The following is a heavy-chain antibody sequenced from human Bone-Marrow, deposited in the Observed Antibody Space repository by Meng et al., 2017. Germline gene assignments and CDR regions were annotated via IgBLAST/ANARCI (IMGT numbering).Heavy chain of an antibody. J-gene: IGHJ3*02. V-gene: IGHV2-70*20. CDR2: IDWDDDK. D-gene: IGHD6-19*01. Sequence: SGPTLVKPTQTLTLTCTFSGFSLSTSGMCVSWVRQPPGKALEWLALIDWDDDKYYSTSLKTRLTISKDTSKNQVVLTMTNMDPVDTATYYCARSFSGSGWYEVSDAFGIWGQGTMVTVSS. CDR3: ARSFSGSGWYEVSDAFGI. CDR1: GFSLSTSGMC.